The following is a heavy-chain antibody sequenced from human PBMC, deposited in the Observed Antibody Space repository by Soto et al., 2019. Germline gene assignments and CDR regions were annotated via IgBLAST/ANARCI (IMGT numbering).Heavy chain of an antibody. Sequence: ASVKVSCKASGYTFNTYAMHWVRQAPGQRLGWMGWINAGNGDTKYSQRFQGRVTITRDTSATTAYMELSSLTSEDTAIYYCARDFCFSGTCYDDAFDLWGQGSMVTVSS. CDR3: ARDFCFSGTCYDDAFDL. J-gene: IGHJ3*01. CDR1: GYTFNTYA. D-gene: IGHD2-15*01. CDR2: INAGNGDT. V-gene: IGHV1-3*01.